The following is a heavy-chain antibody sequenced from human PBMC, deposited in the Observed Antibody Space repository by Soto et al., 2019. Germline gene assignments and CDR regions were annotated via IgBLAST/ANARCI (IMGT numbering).Heavy chain of an antibody. CDR1: GYTFTGYN. CDR3: ARDLYTRHLPHTY. Sequence: ASVKVSCKASGYTFTGYNIHWVRQAPGQGLEWMGRIDPNSGGTNYAQKFQDRVTMTRDTSISRAYMELSRLKSDDTAMYYCARDLYTRHLPHTYWGQGTLVTVSS. J-gene: IGHJ4*02. V-gene: IGHV1-2*02. CDR2: IDPNSGGT.